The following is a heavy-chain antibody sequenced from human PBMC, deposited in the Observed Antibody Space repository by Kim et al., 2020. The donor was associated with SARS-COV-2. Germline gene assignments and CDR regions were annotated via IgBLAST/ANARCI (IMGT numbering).Heavy chain of an antibody. V-gene: IGHV3-53*04. CDR3: AVIGPFYYGL. CDR1: GLSFNGNY. J-gene: IGHJ6*01. Sequence: GGSLRLSCAASGLSFNGNYMSWVRQAPGKGLEWVSYIYRCGNSMKSDSFEYRRFIFTHNSKNKLFLQINSLILEYAAAFSCAVIGPFYYGLWG. D-gene: IGHD3-3*01. CDR2: IYRCGNS.